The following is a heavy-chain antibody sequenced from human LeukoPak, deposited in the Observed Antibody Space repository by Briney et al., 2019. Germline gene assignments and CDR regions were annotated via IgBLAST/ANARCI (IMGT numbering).Heavy chain of an antibody. CDR1: GFTFTSYS. J-gene: IGHJ4*02. CDR3: AKIVAGLDY. Sequence: PGGSLRLSCAASGFTFTSYSINWVRQAPGKGLEWVSYISRDSSNIYYADSVKGRFTISRDNSKNTLYLQMNSLRAEDTAVYYCAKIVAGLDYWGQGTLVTVSS. CDR2: ISRDSSNI. V-gene: IGHV3-48*01. D-gene: IGHD2-15*01.